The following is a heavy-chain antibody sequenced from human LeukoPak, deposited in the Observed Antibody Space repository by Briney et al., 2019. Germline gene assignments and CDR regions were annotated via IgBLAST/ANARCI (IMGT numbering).Heavy chain of an antibody. CDR3: ARTYPGIAKAGTFDY. CDR2: INQDGSEE. V-gene: IGHV3-7*01. D-gene: IGHD6-19*01. Sequence: GGSLRLSCAASGFTFRTYWMSWVRQAPGKGLEWVANINQDGSEEYYGDSVKGRFTISRDTAKNSLHLQMNSLRAEDTAVYYCARTYPGIAKAGTFDYWGQGTLVTVSS. J-gene: IGHJ4*02. CDR1: GFTFRTYW.